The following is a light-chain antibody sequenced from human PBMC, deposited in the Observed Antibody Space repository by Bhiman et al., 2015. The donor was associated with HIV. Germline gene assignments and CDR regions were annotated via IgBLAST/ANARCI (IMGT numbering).Light chain of an antibody. CDR3: AAWDDSLNGRV. V-gene: IGLV2-14*03. J-gene: IGLJ1*01. CDR2: DVS. Sequence: QSALTQPASVSGSPGQSITISCTGTSRDVGGYDYVSWYQQHPGKAPQLIIYDVSQRPSGISNRFSGSKSGNTASLTISGLQAEDEADYYCAAWDDSLNGRVFGTGTKVTVL. CDR1: SRDVGGYDY.